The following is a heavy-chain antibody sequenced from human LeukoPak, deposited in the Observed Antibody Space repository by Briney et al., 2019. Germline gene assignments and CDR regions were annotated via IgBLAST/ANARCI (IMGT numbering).Heavy chain of an antibody. CDR3: ASSPWFGESHSFDY. V-gene: IGHV4-59*01. J-gene: IGHJ4*02. CDR1: GGSISSYY. D-gene: IGHD3-10*01. Sequence: SETLSLTCTVSGGSISSYYWSWIRQPPGKGLEWIGYIYYSGSTNYNPSLKSRVTISVDTSKNQFSLKLSSVTAADTAVYYCASSPWFGESHSFDYWGQGTLVTVSS. CDR2: IYYSGST.